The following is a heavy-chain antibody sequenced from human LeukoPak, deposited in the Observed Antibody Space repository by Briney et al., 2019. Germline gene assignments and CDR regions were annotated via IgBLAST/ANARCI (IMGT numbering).Heavy chain of an antibody. Sequence: SETLSLTCTVSGGSIISSNHYWGWTRQPPGKGLEWIGEINHSGSTNYNPSLKSRVTISVDTSRNQFSLKLSSVTAADTAVYYCARGGLKWLTTVRGVDAFDIRGQGTMVTVSS. CDR1: GGSIISSNHY. J-gene: IGHJ3*02. D-gene: IGHD3-10*01. CDR3: ARGGLKWLTTVRGVDAFDI. CDR2: INHSGST. V-gene: IGHV4-39*07.